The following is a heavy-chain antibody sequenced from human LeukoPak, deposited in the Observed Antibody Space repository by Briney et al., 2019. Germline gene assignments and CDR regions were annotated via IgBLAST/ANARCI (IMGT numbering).Heavy chain of an antibody. Sequence: PSETLSLTCTVSGGSISSGSYYWSWIRQPAGKGLEWIGRIYTSGSTNYNPSLKSRVTISVDTSKNQFSLKLSSVTAADTAVYYCARHPMDYWGQGTLVTVSS. CDR3: ARHPMDY. V-gene: IGHV4-61*02. CDR1: GGSISSGSYY. J-gene: IGHJ4*02. D-gene: IGHD2-2*01. CDR2: IYTSGST.